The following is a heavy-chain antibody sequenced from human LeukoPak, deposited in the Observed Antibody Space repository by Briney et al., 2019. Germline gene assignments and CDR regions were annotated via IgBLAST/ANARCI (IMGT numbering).Heavy chain of an antibody. J-gene: IGHJ5*02. Sequence: ASVKVSCKASGYTFTKYYMFWVRQAPGQGLEWMGRINPSSGGTDYSQKFQGRVTMTRDTSISTVYMELSRLRSDDTAMYYCARGYCSGGSCYSVENWFDPWGQGTLVTVSS. CDR2: INPSSGGT. D-gene: IGHD2-15*01. V-gene: IGHV1-2*06. CDR3: ARGYCSGGSCYSVENWFDP. CDR1: GYTFTKYY.